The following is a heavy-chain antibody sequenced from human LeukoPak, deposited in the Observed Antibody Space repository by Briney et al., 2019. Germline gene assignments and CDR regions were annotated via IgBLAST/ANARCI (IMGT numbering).Heavy chain of an antibody. CDR1: GGSISGYY. V-gene: IGHV4-59*01. J-gene: IGHJ4*02. CDR2: IHYSGIT. D-gene: IGHD6-25*01. Sequence: PSKTLSLTCTVSGGSISGYYWSWIRQPPGKGLEWIGFIHYSGITNYNPSLKSRVTISLDMSKNQFSLRLTSVTTADTAVYYRAKRPVAATFDHWGQGTLVTVSS. CDR3: AKRPVAATFDH.